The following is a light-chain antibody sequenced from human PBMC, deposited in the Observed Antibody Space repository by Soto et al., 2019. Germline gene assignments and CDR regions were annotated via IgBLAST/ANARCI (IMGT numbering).Light chain of an antibody. CDR1: QSVRSSY. CDR2: GAS. Sequence: EIVLTQSPGTLSLSPGERATLSCRASQSVRSSYLAWYQQRPGPAPRLLLYGASSRATGIPYRCSGSGSGTAFTLTSSRLETEDFAVYYEQQYCSSPYTFGQGTKLEIK. J-gene: IGKJ2*01. CDR3: QQYCSSPYT. V-gene: IGKV3-20*01.